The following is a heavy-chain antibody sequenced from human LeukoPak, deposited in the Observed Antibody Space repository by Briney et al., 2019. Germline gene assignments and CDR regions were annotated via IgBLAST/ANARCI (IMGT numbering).Heavy chain of an antibody. Sequence: PGGSLRLPCAASGFPFSSYAMTWVRQAPGEGLEWVSAIGATGGDLYYADSVKGRFTISRDNSKNTLYLQIHSLRAEDTAIYYCAKYLAAGKFYFDYWGQGTLVTVSS. V-gene: IGHV3-23*01. D-gene: IGHD6-13*01. CDR3: AKYLAAGKFYFDY. CDR2: IGATGGDL. CDR1: GFPFSSYA. J-gene: IGHJ4*02.